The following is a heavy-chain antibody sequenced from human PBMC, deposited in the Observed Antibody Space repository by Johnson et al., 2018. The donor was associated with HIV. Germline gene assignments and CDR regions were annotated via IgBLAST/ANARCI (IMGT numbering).Heavy chain of an antibody. CDR2: INWNGGST. J-gene: IGHJ3*02. CDR3: AKDKGGSGWYLQAFDI. D-gene: IGHD6-19*01. V-gene: IGHV3-20*04. CDR1: GFTFDDYG. Sequence: VQLVESGGGVVRPGGSLRLSCAASGFTFDDYGMSWVRQAPGKGLEWVSGINWNGGSTGYADSVKGRFPISRDNAKHSLYLQMNSLRAEDTALYYCAKDKGGSGWYLQAFDIWGQGTMVTVSS.